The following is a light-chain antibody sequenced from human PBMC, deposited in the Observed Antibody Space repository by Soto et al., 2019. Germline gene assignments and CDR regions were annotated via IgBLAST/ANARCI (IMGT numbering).Light chain of an antibody. CDR3: QQYNNYSGT. J-gene: IGKJ1*01. Sequence: DIPMTQSPSTLSASVGDRVTITCRASQSISSWLAWYQQKPGKAPKLLIYKASSLESGVPSRFSGSESGTEFTLTISSLQPDDFATYYCQQYNNYSGTFGQGTKVEIK. CDR1: QSISSW. V-gene: IGKV1-5*03. CDR2: KAS.